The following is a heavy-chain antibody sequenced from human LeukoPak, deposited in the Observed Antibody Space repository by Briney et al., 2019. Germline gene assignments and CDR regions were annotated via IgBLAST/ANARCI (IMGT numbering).Heavy chain of an antibody. J-gene: IGHJ3*02. CDR1: GFTFSSYG. CDR2: ISYDGSNK. Sequence: GGSLRLSCAASGFTFSSYGMHWVRQAPGKGLEWVAVISYDGSNKYYADSVKGRFTISRDNSKNTLYLQMNSLRAEDTAVYYCASRRRVGATFAFDIWGQGTMVTVSS. V-gene: IGHV3-30*03. D-gene: IGHD1-26*01. CDR3: ASRRRVGATFAFDI.